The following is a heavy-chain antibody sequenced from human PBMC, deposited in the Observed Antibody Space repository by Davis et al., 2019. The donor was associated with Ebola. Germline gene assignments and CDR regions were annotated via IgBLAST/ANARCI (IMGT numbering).Heavy chain of an antibody. CDR1: GFTFSSYS. CDR2: ISSSSSYI. CDR3: ARGRGGKSRYGMDV. J-gene: IGHJ6*02. Sequence: GESLKISCAASGFTFSSYSMNWVRQAPGKGLEWVSFISSSSSYIYYADSVKGRFTISRDNAKNSLYLQMNSLRAEDTAVYYCARGRGGKSRYGMDVWGQGTTVTVSS. D-gene: IGHD4-23*01. V-gene: IGHV3-21*01.